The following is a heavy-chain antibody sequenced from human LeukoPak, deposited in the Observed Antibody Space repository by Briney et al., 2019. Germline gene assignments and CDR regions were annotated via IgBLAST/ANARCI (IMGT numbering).Heavy chain of an antibody. CDR3: ARDMAAEMATITSVDY. D-gene: IGHD5-24*01. Sequence: GGSLRLSCAASGFTFSSYSMNWVRQAPGKGLEWVSSISSSSSYIYYADSVKGRFTISGDNAKNSLYLQMNSLRAEDTAVYYCARDMAAEMATITSVDYWGQGTLVTVSS. V-gene: IGHV3-21*01. J-gene: IGHJ4*02. CDR2: ISSSSSYI. CDR1: GFTFSSYS.